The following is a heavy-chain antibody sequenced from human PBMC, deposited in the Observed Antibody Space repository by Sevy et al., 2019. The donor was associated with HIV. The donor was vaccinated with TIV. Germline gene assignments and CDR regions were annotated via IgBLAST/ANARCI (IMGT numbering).Heavy chain of an antibody. CDR1: GYAFTGYY. V-gene: IGHV1-2*06. D-gene: IGHD3-3*01. Sequence: ASVKVSCKASGYAFTGYYIHWVRQAPGQGLEWMGRINPISGGTDDSQKFQGRVTITRDTSISTAYMDVSRLTSDDTAVYYCARAPTDFWTGGMAVWGQGTVVTVSS. J-gene: IGHJ6*02. CDR2: INPISGGT. CDR3: ARAPTDFWTGGMAV.